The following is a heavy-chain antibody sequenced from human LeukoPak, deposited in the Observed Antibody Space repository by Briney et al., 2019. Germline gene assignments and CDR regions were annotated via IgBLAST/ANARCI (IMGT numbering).Heavy chain of an antibody. J-gene: IGHJ3*02. CDR3: AREGWDLNALDI. D-gene: IGHD1-26*01. V-gene: IGHV3-11*04. Sequence: GGSLRLSCAASGFTFSNHYMSWIRQAPGKGLVWVSYISSRSSNKYYADSVKGRFTISRDNAKNSLYLQMDSLRVKDTAAYYCAREGWDLNALDIWGQGTMVTVSP. CDR2: ISSRSSNK. CDR1: GFTFSNHY.